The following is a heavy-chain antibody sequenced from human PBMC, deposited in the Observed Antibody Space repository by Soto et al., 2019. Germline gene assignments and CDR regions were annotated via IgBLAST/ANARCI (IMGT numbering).Heavy chain of an antibody. V-gene: IGHV3-23*01. Sequence: GGSLRLSCAASGFTFSSYAMSWVRQAPGKGLEWVSAISGSGGSTYYADSVKGRFTISRDNSKNTLYLQMNSLRAEDTAVYYCAKDGSGAYYAFWSGYYDYWGQGTLVTVSS. CDR2: ISGSGGST. D-gene: IGHD3-3*01. J-gene: IGHJ4*02. CDR3: AKDGSGAYYAFWSGYYDY. CDR1: GFTFSSYA.